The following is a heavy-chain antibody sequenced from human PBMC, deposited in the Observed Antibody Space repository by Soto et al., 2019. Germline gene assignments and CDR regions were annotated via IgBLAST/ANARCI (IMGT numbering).Heavy chain of an antibody. CDR3: AKDRGLVLSFNFDY. CDR2: ISWNSGSI. Sequence: ESGGGLVQPGRSLRLSCAASAFTFDDYAMHWVRQAPGKGLEWVSGISWNSGSIGYADSVKGRFTIYRDNAKNSLYLQMNSLRAEDTALYYCAKDRGLVLSFNFDYWGQGTLVNVSS. D-gene: IGHD6-19*01. V-gene: IGHV3-9*01. J-gene: IGHJ4*02. CDR1: AFTFDDYA.